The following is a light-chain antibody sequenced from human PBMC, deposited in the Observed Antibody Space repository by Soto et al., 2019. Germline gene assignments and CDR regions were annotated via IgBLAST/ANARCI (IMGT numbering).Light chain of an antibody. V-gene: IGKV3-20*01. CDR2: GAS. J-gene: IGKJ1*01. CDR1: QIVTSSY. Sequence: EIVLTQSPGTLSLAPGERATLFCRVSQIVTSSYLAWYQQKPGQAPRLLIYGASSRATGIPDRFSGSGSGTDFTFTIRSLEPEAFAVYYCQQQASSPPSWTFGQGTKVEIK. CDR3: QQQASSPPSWT.